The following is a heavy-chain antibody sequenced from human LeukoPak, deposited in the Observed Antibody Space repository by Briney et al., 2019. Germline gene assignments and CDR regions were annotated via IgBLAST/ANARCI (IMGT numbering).Heavy chain of an antibody. D-gene: IGHD3-16*01. V-gene: IGHV3-23*01. J-gene: IGHJ3*02. CDR2: ISGSGGST. Sequence: GGSLRLSCAASGFTFSSYAMSWVRQAPGKGLEWVSAISGSGGSTYYADSVKGRFTISSDNSKNTLYLQINSLRVEDTAVYYCAKGKDLYGALDIWGQGTMVTVSS. CDR1: GFTFSSYA. CDR3: AKGKDLYGALDI.